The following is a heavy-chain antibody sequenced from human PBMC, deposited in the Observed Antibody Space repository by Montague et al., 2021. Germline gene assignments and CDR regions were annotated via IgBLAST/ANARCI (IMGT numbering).Heavy chain of an antibody. CDR2: LSNGGST. CDR1: GDSINTYS. Sequence: SETLSLTCTVFGDSINTYSWSWIRQPAGKGLEWIGRLSNGGSTNSNPSLKSRVSISVDTSKNQFSLKLSSVTAADTAVYFCARDTVGASGYFYYYYMDVWGRGTTATVSS. J-gene: IGHJ6*03. D-gene: IGHD1-26*01. CDR3: ARDTVGASGYFYYYYMDV. V-gene: IGHV4-4*07.